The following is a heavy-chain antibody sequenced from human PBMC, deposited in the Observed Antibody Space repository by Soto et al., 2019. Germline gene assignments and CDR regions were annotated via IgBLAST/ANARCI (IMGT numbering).Heavy chain of an antibody. CDR2: INPNSGGT. J-gene: IGHJ5*02. V-gene: IGHV1-2*02. D-gene: IGHD5-18*01. CDR3: ARVDTAMVTDWFDP. CDR1: GYTFTGYY. Sequence: ASVKVSFKASGYTFTGYYMHWVRQAPGQGLEWMGWINPNSGGTNYAQKFQGRVTMTRDTSISTAYMELSRLRSDDTAVYYCARVDTAMVTDWFDPWGQGTLVTVSS.